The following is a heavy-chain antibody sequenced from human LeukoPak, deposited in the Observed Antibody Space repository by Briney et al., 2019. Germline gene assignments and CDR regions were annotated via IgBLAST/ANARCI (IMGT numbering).Heavy chain of an antibody. CDR2: ISSSGSTI. D-gene: IGHD2-15*01. V-gene: IGHV3-48*03. CDR1: GFTFRSYE. Sequence: GGSLRLSCVGSGFTFRSYEMNWVRQAPGKGLEWVSYISSSGSTIYYADSVKGRFTISRDNAKNSLYLQMHSLRAEDTAVYYCVRWYDAFDIWGQGTMVTVSS. J-gene: IGHJ3*02. CDR3: VRWYDAFDI.